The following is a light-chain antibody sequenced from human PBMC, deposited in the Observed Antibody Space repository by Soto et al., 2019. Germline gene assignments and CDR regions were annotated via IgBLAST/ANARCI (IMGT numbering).Light chain of an antibody. Sequence: SYELTQPPSVSVAPGKTARITCGGNNIGTKSVHWYQQKPGQAPVLVIYYDSDRPSGIPERFSGSNSGNTATLTISRVEAGDEAAYYCQVWETSTDQGVFGTGTKLTVL. CDR3: QVWETSTDQGV. J-gene: IGLJ1*01. CDR1: NIGTKS. V-gene: IGLV3-21*01. CDR2: YDS.